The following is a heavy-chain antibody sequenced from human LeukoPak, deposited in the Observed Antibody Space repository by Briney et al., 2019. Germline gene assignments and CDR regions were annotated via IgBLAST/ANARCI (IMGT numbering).Heavy chain of an antibody. D-gene: IGHD6-19*01. CDR2: IYSGGST. J-gene: IGHJ4*02. CDR1: GFTFSSYA. V-gene: IGHV3-53*01. CDR3: AREAEASFDY. Sequence: GGSLRLSCAASGFTFSSYAMSWVRQAPGKGLEWVSVIYSGGSTYYADSVKGRFTISRDNSKNTLYLQMNSLRAEDTAVYYCAREAEASFDYWGQGTLVTVSS.